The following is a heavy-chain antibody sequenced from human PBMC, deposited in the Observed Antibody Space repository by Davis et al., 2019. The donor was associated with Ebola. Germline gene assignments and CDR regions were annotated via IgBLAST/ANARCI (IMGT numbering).Heavy chain of an antibody. CDR1: GFTFSSYS. CDR2: ISSSSSYI. D-gene: IGHD3-22*01. J-gene: IGHJ4*02. CDR3: AREPYYYDSSGYNGRRFDY. V-gene: IGHV3-21*01. Sequence: PGGSLRLSCAASGFTFSSYSMNWVRQAPGKGLEWVSSISSSSSYIYYADSVKGRFTISRDNAKNSLYLQMNSLRAEDTAVYYCAREPYYYDSSGYNGRRFDYWGQGTLVTVSS.